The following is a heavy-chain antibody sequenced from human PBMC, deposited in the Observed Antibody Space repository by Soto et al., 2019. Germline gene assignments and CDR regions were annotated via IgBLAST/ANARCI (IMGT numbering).Heavy chain of an antibody. CDR3: ARDSVGDSSGYDYYYYGMDV. V-gene: IGHV3-21*01. CDR2: ISSSSSYI. CDR1: GFTFSSYS. J-gene: IGHJ6*02. Sequence: EVQLVESGGGLVKPGGSLRLSCAASGFTFSSYSMNWVRQAPGKGLEWVSSISSSSSYIYYADSVKGRFTISRDNAKNSRYLQMNSLRAEDTAVYYCARDSVGDSSGYDYYYYGMDVWGQGTTVTVSS. D-gene: IGHD3-22*01.